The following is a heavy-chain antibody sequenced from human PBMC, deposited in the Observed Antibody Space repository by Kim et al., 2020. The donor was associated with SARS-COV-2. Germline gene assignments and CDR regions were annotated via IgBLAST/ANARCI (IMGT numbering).Heavy chain of an antibody. D-gene: IGHD2-21*02. J-gene: IGHJ4*02. CDR2: ITYDGSNK. V-gene: IGHV3-30*18. Sequence: GGSLRLSCAASGFTFSSYGMNWVRQAPGKGLEWVAVITYDGSNKYYADSVKGRFTISRDNSKNTLYLQMNSLRAEDTAVYYCAKERSSIVVVTATCDYRGQGTLVTVST. CDR3: AKERSSIVVVTATCDY. CDR1: GFTFSSYG.